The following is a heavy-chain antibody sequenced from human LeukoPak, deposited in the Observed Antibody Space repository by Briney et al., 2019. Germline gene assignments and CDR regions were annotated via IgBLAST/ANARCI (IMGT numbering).Heavy chain of an antibody. CDR1: GYTFTSYA. Sequence: EASVKVSCKASGYTFTSYAISWVRQAPGQGLEWMGGIIPIFGTANYAQKFQGRVTITTDESTSTAYMELSSLRSEDTAVYYCARGRYSYGPYYYYMDVWGKGTTVTVSS. J-gene: IGHJ6*03. CDR3: ARGRYSYGPYYYYMDV. D-gene: IGHD5-18*01. CDR2: IIPIFGTA. V-gene: IGHV1-69*05.